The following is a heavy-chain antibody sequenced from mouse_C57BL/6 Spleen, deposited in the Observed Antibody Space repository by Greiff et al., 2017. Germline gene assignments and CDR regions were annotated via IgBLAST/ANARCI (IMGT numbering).Heavy chain of an antibody. CDR3: ARGDYGSSYGWFAY. J-gene: IGHJ3*01. D-gene: IGHD1-1*01. Sequence: VKLQQSGAELVKPGASVKISCKASGYAFSSYWMNWVKQRPGKGLEWIGQIYPGDGDTNYNGKFKGKATLTADKASSPAYMQLRSLTSEDSAVYFCARGDYGSSYGWFAYWGQGPLVTVSA. CDR2: IYPGDGDT. V-gene: IGHV1-80*01. CDR1: GYAFSSYW.